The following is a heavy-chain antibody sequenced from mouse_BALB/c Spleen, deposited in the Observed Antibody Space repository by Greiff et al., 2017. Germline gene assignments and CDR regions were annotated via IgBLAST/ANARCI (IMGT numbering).Heavy chain of an antibody. CDR2: ISSGGST. Sequence: EVQVVESGGGLVKPGGSLKLSCAASGFTFSSYAMSWVRQTPEKRLEWVASISSGGSTYYPDSVKGRFTISRDNARNILYLQMSSLRSEDTAMYYCARGGDYYGSSSLFDYWGQGTTLTVSS. D-gene: IGHD1-1*01. J-gene: IGHJ2*01. V-gene: IGHV5-6-5*01. CDR1: GFTFSSYA. CDR3: ARGGDYYGSSSLFDY.